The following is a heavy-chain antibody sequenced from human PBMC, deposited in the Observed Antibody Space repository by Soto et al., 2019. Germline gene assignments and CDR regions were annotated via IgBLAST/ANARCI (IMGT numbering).Heavy chain of an antibody. Sequence: QVLLVQSGPEVKMPGASVTVSCKTSGYTFTAYGLAWLRQAPGQRPEWMGWVSTNNADTNYAPRLQGRVTMTTDKATTTTYMELRSLRYDDTAVYYWARELNTDPSAYYAFAYWGQGTLVTVSS. V-gene: IGHV1-18*01. CDR2: VSTNNADT. J-gene: IGHJ4*02. D-gene: IGHD3-22*01. CDR3: ARELNTDPSAYYAFAY. CDR1: GYTFTAYG.